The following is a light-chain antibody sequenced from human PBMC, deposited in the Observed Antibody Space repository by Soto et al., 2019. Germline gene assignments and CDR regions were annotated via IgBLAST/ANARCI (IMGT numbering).Light chain of an antibody. CDR2: GAS. V-gene: IGKV3-20*01. CDR3: QQYGTSPQT. Sequence: EIVLTQSPGTLSLSPGERATLSCRASQSVISSYLAWYQQKPGQAPRLLIFGASNRGTDIPERFSGSGSGTDFTLTISRLEPEDFAVYYCQQYGTSPQTFGQGTKVEIE. CDR1: QSVISSY. J-gene: IGKJ1*01.